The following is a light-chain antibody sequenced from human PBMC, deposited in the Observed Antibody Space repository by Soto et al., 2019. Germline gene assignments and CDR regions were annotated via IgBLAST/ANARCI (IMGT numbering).Light chain of an antibody. V-gene: IGKV3-15*01. CDR1: QSVSSN. CDR2: GAS. CDR3: QQYDNWSAT. Sequence: EIVMTQSPATLSVSPGERATLSCRASQSVSSNLAWYQQKPGQAPRLLIYGASTRATGIPARFSGSGSGTGFTLTISSLQSEDFAVYFCQQYDNWSATFGQGTKV. J-gene: IGKJ1*01.